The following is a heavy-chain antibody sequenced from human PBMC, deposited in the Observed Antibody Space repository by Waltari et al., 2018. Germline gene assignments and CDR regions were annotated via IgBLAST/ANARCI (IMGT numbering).Heavy chain of an antibody. V-gene: IGHV4-59*01. CDR1: GGSISSYY. CDR2: IYYSGST. Sequence: QVQLQESGPGLVKPSETLSLTCTVSGGSISSYYWSWIRQPPGKGLEWIGYIYYSGSTNYNPSLKSRVTISVDTSKNQFSLKLSSVTAADTAVYYCARAGYYGSGSKYYFDYWGQGTLVTVSS. J-gene: IGHJ4*02. CDR3: ARAGYYGSGSKYYFDY. D-gene: IGHD3-10*01.